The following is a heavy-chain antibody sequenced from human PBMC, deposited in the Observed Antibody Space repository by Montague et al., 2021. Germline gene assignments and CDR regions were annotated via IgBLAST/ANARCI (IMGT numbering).Heavy chain of an antibody. CDR1: GFTVSNNY. V-gene: IGHV3-53*01. D-gene: IGHD3-16*01. CDR2: IYSGGNI. J-gene: IGHJ4*02. Sequence: SLRLSCAVSGFTVSNNYMSWVRQAPGKGLEWVSLIYSGGNIYYADSVKGQFTISRDSSRNTLYLQMNSLRTEDTAVYYCANHPGGGGYWGQGTLVTVSS. CDR3: ANHPGGGGY.